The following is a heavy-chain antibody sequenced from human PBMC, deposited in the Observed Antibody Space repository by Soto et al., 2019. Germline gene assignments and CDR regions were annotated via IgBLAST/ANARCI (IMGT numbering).Heavy chain of an antibody. CDR3: ARDLWGYCGTDCYPLDV. D-gene: IGHD2-21*02. CDR1: GSSISGYY. CDR2: MYNTGST. V-gene: IGHV4-59*01. Sequence: SETLSLTCTVSGSSISGYYWSWIRQPPGKGLEWIGYMYNTGSTVYNPSFKSRVTISVYTSKNQFSLKLNSVTAADTAVYYCARDLWGYCGTDCYPLDVCGQGTTVTV. J-gene: IGHJ6*02.